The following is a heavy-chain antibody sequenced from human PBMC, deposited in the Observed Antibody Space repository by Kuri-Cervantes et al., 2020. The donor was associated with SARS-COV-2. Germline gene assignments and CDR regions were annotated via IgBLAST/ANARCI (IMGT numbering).Heavy chain of an antibody. J-gene: IGHJ4*02. D-gene: IGHD4-17*01. CDR3: TTVTPTSVFDF. CDR2: IYYSGSV. V-gene: IGHV4-59*01. Sequence: GSLRLSCAVYGGSISSSYWSWIRQPPGKGLEWIGYIYYSGSVSYNPSLMSRVTISVDTSKNQFSLRLTSVTAADTAVYYCTTVTPTSVFDFWGQGTLVTVSS. CDR1: GGSISSSY.